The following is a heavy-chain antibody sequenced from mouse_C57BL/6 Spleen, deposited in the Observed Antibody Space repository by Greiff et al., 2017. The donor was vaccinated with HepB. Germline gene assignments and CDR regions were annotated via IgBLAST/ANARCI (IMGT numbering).Heavy chain of an antibody. CDR2: IRNKANNHAT. Sequence: DVKLVESGGGLVQPGGSMKLSCAASGFTFSDAWMDWVRQSPEKGLEWVAEIRNKANNHATYYAESVKGRFTISRDDSKSSVYLQMNSLRAEDTGIYYCTTPIYYDYHYFDYWGQGTTLTVSS. V-gene: IGHV6-6*01. D-gene: IGHD2-4*01. J-gene: IGHJ2*01. CDR1: GFTFSDAW. CDR3: TTPIYYDYHYFDY.